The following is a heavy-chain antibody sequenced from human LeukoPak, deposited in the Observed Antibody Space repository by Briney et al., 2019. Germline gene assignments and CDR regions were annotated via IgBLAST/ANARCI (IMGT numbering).Heavy chain of an antibody. Sequence: SETLSLTCAVYGGSFSGYYWSWIRQPPGKGLEWIGEINHSGSTNYNPSLKSRVTISVDTSKNQFSLKLSSVTAADTAVYYCAREPITYYYDSSGYYSTRNAFDIWGQGTVVTVSS. CDR1: GGSFSGYY. CDR2: INHSGST. CDR3: AREPITYYYDSSGYYSTRNAFDI. V-gene: IGHV4-34*01. D-gene: IGHD3-22*01. J-gene: IGHJ3*02.